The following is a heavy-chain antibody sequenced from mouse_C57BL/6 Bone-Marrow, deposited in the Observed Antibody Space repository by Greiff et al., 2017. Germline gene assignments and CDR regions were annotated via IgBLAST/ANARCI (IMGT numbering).Heavy chain of an antibody. CDR1: GYTFTSYG. CDR3: ARWDYYGSSPYAMDY. V-gene: IGHV1-81*01. D-gene: IGHD1-1*01. J-gene: IGHJ4*01. CDR2: IYPRSGNT. Sequence: VQLQQSGAELARPGASVKLSCKASGYTFTSYGISWVKQSTGQGLEWIGEIYPRSGNTYYNEKFKGKATLTADKSSSTAYMELRSLTSEDSAVYFCARWDYYGSSPYAMDYWGQGTSVTVSS.